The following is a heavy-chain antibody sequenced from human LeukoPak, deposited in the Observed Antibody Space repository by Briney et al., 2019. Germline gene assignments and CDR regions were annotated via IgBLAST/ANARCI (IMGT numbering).Heavy chain of an antibody. CDR2: IYHSGST. J-gene: IGHJ4*02. CDR3: ARHAGPTGDSGLWDY. D-gene: IGHD7-27*01. V-gene: IGHV4-38-2*01. CDR1: GYSISSGYY. Sequence: SETLSLTCAVSGYSISSGYYWGWIRQPPGKGLEWIGSIYHSGSTYYNLSLKSRVTISVDTSKNQFSLKLSSVTAADTAVYYCARHAGPTGDSGLWDYWGQGTLVTVSS.